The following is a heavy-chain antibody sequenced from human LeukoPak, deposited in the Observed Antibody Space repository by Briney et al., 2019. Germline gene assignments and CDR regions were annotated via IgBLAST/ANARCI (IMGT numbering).Heavy chain of an antibody. CDR3: ARSVRPDAFDI. CDR1: GGSISSGGYS. J-gene: IGHJ3*02. V-gene: IGHV4-30-2*01. CDR2: IYHSGST. Sequence: SETLSLTCAVSGGSISSGGYSWSWIRQPPGKGLEWIGYIYHSGSTYYNSSLKSRVTISVDRSKNQFSLKLSSVAAADTAVYYCARSVRPDAFDIWGQGTMVTVSS. D-gene: IGHD4-17*01.